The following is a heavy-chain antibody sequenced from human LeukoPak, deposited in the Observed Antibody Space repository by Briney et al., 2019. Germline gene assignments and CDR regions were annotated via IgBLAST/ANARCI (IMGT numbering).Heavy chain of an antibody. CDR3: ARAYSSSWYSSGY. J-gene: IGHJ4*02. CDR2: ISSSSSYI. Sequence: GGSLRLSCAASVFTFSSYSMNWVRQAPGKGLEWVSSISSSSSYIYYADSVKGRFTISRDNAKNSLYLQMNSLRAEDTAVYYCARAYSSSWYSSGYWGQGTLVTVSS. V-gene: IGHV3-21*01. CDR1: VFTFSSYS. D-gene: IGHD6-13*01.